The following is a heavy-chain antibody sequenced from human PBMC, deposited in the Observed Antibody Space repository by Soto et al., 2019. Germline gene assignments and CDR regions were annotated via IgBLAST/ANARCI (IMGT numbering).Heavy chain of an antibody. D-gene: IGHD3-9*01. CDR3: ATDQMRYFDWPRLDY. CDR1: GFTLTELS. Sequence: GASVKVSCKVSGFTLTELSMHWVRQAPGKGLEWMGGFDPEDGETIYAQKFQGRVTMTEDTSTDTAYMELSSLRSEDTAVYYYATDQMRYFDWPRLDYWGQGTLVTVSS. V-gene: IGHV1-24*01. CDR2: FDPEDGET. J-gene: IGHJ4*02.